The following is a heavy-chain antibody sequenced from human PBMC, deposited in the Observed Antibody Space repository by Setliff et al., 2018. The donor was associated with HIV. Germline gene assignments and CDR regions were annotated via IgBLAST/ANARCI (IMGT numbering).Heavy chain of an antibody. CDR3: AREGFFNSYYYMDV. Sequence: SETLSLTCTVSGGSISSGSYYWSWIRQPAGKGLEWIGRIFTSGTTNYNPSLRSRVTISVDTSKNQFSLRLSSVTAADTAVYYCAREGFFNSYYYMDVWGIGTTVTVSS. CDR2: IFTSGTT. V-gene: IGHV4-61*02. J-gene: IGHJ6*03. CDR1: GGSISSGSYY.